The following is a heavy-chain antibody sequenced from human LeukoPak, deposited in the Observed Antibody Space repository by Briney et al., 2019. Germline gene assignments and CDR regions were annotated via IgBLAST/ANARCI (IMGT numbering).Heavy chain of an antibody. D-gene: IGHD6-19*01. CDR3: ARGYSGWYTHFDY. CDR2: INPNSGGT. CDR1: GYTFTGYY. Sequence: ASVKVSCKASGYTFTGYYMHWVRQAPGQGLEWMGRINPNSGGTNYAQKFQGRVTMTRDTSTSTVYMELSSLRSEDTAVYYCARGYSGWYTHFDYWGQGTLVTVSS. J-gene: IGHJ4*02. V-gene: IGHV1-2*06.